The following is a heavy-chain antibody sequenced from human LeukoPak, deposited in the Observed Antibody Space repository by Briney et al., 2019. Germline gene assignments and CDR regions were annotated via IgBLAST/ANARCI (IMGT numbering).Heavy chain of an antibody. V-gene: IGHV3-21*01. CDR3: ARQDGYKLMAVYFDY. J-gene: IGHJ4*02. CDR2: ISSSSSYI. Sequence: GGSLRLSCAASGFTFSTSYMNWVRQAPGKGLEWVSSISSSSSYIYYADSLSGGFTISRDNARNSLYLQMNSLRAEDTAVYYCARQDGYKLMAVYFDYWGQGTLVTISS. CDR1: GFTFSTSY. D-gene: IGHD5-24*01.